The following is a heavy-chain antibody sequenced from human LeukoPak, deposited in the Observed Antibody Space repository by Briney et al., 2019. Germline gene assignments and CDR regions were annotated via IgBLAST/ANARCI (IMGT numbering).Heavy chain of an antibody. Sequence: GGSLRLSCAASGFTVSSNYMSWVRQAPGKGLEWVSVIYSGGSTYYADSVKGRFTISRDNSKNTLYLQMNSLRAEDTAVYYCARERGADSSGYYYASDAFDIWGQGTMVTVSS. V-gene: IGHV3-53*01. CDR1: GFTVSSNY. CDR2: IYSGGST. J-gene: IGHJ3*02. D-gene: IGHD3-22*01. CDR3: ARERGADSSGYYYASDAFDI.